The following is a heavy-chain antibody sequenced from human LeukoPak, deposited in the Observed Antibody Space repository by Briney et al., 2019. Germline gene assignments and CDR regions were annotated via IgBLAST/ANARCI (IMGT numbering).Heavy chain of an antibody. CDR3: AKDRQQLANLEY. Sequence: GGSLRLSCAATGFTFSTHGMTWVRQAPGKGLEWVSGIGGSGDSTYYADSVKGRFTISRDNSRNTVYLQMNSLRAEDTAVYYCAKDRQQLANLEYWGQGTLVTVSS. D-gene: IGHD6-13*01. CDR2: IGGSGDST. J-gene: IGHJ4*02. V-gene: IGHV3-23*01. CDR1: GFTFSTHG.